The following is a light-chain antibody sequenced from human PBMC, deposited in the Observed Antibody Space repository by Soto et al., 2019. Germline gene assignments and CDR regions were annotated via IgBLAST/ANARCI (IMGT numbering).Light chain of an antibody. CDR3: QQYNSYRT. CDR1: QRISSW. CDR2: DAS. Sequence: DIQMTQSPSTLSASVGDRVTITCRASQRISSWLAWYQQKPGKAPKLLIYDASSLESGVPSRFSGSGSGTEFTLTSSSLQPDDFATYYCQQYNSYRTFGQGTKVEIK. V-gene: IGKV1-5*01. J-gene: IGKJ1*01.